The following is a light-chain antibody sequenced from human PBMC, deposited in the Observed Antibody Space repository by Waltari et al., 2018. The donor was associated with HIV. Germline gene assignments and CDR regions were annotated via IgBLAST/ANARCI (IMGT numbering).Light chain of an antibody. CDR2: EVT. Sequence: QSALTQPRSVSGSPGQSVSISCTGTTSNVATYDYVSWYQLHPGKAPKLMIYEVTKRPSGVPDRFSGSKSGNTASLTISGLQAEDEADYYCCSYAGSQTFVFGGGTTLTVL. V-gene: IGLV2-11*01. CDR1: TSNVATYDY. J-gene: IGLJ2*01. CDR3: CSYAGSQTFV.